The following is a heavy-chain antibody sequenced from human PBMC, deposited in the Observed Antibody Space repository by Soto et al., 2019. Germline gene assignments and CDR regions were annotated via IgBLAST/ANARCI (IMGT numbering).Heavy chain of an antibody. CDR2: IYYSGST. V-gene: IGHV4-59*01. CDR1: GGSISSYY. CDR3: ARVSAGYWYFDL. J-gene: IGHJ2*01. D-gene: IGHD6-19*01. Sequence: QVQLQEPGPGLVKPSETLSLTCTVSGGSISSYYWSWIRQPPGKGLEWIGYIYYSGSTNYNPFLKSRVTISVDTSKNQFSLKLSSVTAADTAVYYCARVSAGYWYFDLWGRGTLVTVSS.